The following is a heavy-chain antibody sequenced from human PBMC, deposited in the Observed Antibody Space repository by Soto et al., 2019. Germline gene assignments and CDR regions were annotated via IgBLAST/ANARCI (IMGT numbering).Heavy chain of an antibody. V-gene: IGHV4-59*01. Sequence: SETLSLTCTVSGGSISSYYWSWIRQPPGKGLEWIGYIYYSGSTNYNPPLKSRVTISVDTSKNQFSLKLSSLTAADAAVYYCARRAPGRGGYDYYSYYGMDVWGQGTTVTVSS. CDR3: ARRAPGRGGYDYYSYYGMDV. CDR2: IYYSGST. CDR1: GGSISSYY. J-gene: IGHJ6*02. D-gene: IGHD5-12*01.